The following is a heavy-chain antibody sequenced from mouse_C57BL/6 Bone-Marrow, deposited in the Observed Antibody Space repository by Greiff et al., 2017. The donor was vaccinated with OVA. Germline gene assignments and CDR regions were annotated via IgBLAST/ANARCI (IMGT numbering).Heavy chain of an antibody. CDR1: GYSFTSYY. CDR3: ARSRVYDYVVFAY. Sequence: VQRVESGPELVKPGASVKISCKASGYSFTSYYIHWVKQRPGQGLEWIGWIYPGSGNTKYNEKFKGKATLTADTSSSTAYMQLSSLSSEDYAVYYCARSRVYDYVVFAYWGQGTLVTVAA. CDR2: IYPGSGNT. D-gene: IGHD2-4*01. V-gene: IGHV1-66*01. J-gene: IGHJ3*01.